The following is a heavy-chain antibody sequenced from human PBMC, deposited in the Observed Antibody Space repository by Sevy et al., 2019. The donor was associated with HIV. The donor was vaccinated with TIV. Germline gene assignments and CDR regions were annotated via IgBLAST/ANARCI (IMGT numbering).Heavy chain of an antibody. J-gene: IGHJ6*03. CDR3: AREARVVYFGARYYYYYIDV. CDR2: MDPSGGST. CDR1: GYTFTSNY. D-gene: IGHD4-17*01. Sequence: ASVKVSCKASGYTFTSNYMHWVRQAPGQGLEWMGIMDPSGGSTNYAQKFQGRVTMTRDTSTNSFNMELSSLRSEDTAVYYFAREARVVYFGARYYYYYIDVWGKGTTVTVSS. V-gene: IGHV1-46*03.